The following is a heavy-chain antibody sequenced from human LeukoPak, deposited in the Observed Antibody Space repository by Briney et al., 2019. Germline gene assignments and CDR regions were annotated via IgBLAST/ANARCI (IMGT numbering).Heavy chain of an antibody. CDR1: GGSISGYY. Sequence: SETLSLTCTVSGGSISGYYWNWIRQPAGKGLEWIGHIYSSGSTNNNPSLKSRVTMSVDTSKNQFSLKLSSVTAADTAVYYCARERNFNDFWSGSSLDTFDIWGQGTMVTVSS. V-gene: IGHV4-4*07. CDR3: ARERNFNDFWSGSSLDTFDI. D-gene: IGHD3-3*01. CDR2: IYSSGST. J-gene: IGHJ3*02.